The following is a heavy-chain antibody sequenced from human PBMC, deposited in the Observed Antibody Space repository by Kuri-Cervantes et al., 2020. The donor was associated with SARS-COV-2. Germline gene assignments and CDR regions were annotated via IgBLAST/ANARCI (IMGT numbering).Heavy chain of an antibody. D-gene: IGHD2-2*02. J-gene: IGHJ4*02. V-gene: IGHV1-24*01. CDR1: GGTFSSYA. Sequence: ASVKVSCKASGGTFSSYAISWVRQAPGQGLEWMGGFDPEDGETIYAQKFQGRVTMTEDTSTDTAYMELSSLRSEDTAVYYCATLFSVVPAATPNYWGQGTLVTVSS. CDR2: FDPEDGET. CDR3: ATLFSVVPAATPNY.